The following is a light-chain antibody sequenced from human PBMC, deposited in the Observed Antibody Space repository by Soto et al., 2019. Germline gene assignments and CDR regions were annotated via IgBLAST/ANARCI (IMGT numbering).Light chain of an antibody. J-gene: IGLJ2*01. CDR1: SSNIGAGYD. CDR3: QSYDSSLRGLV. V-gene: IGLV1-40*01. Sequence: QPVLTQPPSVSGAPGQRVTISCTGSSSNIGAGYDVQWYQQLPGTAPKLLIYGNSNRPSGVPDRFSGSKSGTSASLAITGLQAEDEADYYCQSYDSSLRGLVFGGGTKLTVL. CDR2: GNS.